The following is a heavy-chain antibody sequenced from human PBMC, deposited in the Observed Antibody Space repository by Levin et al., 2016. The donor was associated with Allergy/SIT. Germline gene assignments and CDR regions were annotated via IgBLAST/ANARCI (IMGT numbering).Heavy chain of an antibody. Sequence: SVKVSCKASGGTFSSYAISWVRQAPGQGLEWMGGIIPIFGTANYAQKFQGRVTITADESTSTAYMELSSLRSEDTAVYYCARGIAAAGTLSVPYYYYGMDVWGQGTTVTVSS. D-gene: IGHD6-13*01. J-gene: IGHJ6*02. CDR1: GGTFSSYA. CDR3: ARGIAAAGTLSVPYYYYGMDV. V-gene: IGHV1-69*13. CDR2: IIPIFGTA.